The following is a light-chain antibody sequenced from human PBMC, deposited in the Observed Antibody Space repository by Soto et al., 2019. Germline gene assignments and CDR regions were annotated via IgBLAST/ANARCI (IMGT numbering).Light chain of an antibody. CDR1: DSDVGGHSH. J-gene: IGLJ3*02. Sequence: QSALTQPPSASGSPGQAVTISCTGSDSDVGGHSHVSWYQQHPGEAPKLMIYEVNKRPSGVPDRFSASKSGNTASLTVSGLQADDEADYYCCSYVAGDSWVFGGGTKLTVL. CDR2: EVN. V-gene: IGLV2-8*01. CDR3: CSYVAGDSWV.